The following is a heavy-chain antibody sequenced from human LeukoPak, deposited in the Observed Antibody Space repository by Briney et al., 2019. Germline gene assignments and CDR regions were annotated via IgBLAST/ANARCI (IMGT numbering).Heavy chain of an antibody. V-gene: IGHV3-23*01. D-gene: IGHD6-19*01. Sequence: GGSLRLSCAASGFTFSSYAMSWVRQAPGKGLEWVSAISGSGGSTYYADSVKGRFTISRDNSKNTLYLQMNSLRAEDTAVYYCAMGPYSSGWYGPKYFQHWGQGTLVTVSS. CDR3: AMGPYSSGWYGPKYFQH. CDR2: ISGSGGST. J-gene: IGHJ1*01. CDR1: GFTFSSYA.